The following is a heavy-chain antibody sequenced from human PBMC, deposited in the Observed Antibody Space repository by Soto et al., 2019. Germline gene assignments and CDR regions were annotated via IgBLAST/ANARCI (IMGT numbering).Heavy chain of an antibody. J-gene: IGHJ4*01. CDR1: GFTFGYYW. D-gene: IGHD1-1*01. CDR2: IKQDGSET. CDR3: TITVQREAVDY. Sequence: EMQLVEAGGGLVQPGGSLRLSCAGSGFTFGYYWMSLVRQAPGKGLEWVATIKQDGSETHYVYSVKGRFIISRDNAKNSLFLQMNSLRVEDTAVYFWTITVQREAVDYWGQGKLVTVAS. V-gene: IGHV3-7*01.